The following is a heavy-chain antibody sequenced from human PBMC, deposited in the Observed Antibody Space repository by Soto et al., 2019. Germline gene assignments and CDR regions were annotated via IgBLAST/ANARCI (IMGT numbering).Heavy chain of an antibody. CDR1: GGSISTDHYH. Sequence: QVQLQESGPGLVRPSQTLSLTCTVSGGSISTDHYHWTWIRQAPGKGLEWIGYIHYSGSIQFNPSLQSRVSISVDKSKNLFSLRLSSVTAAHTAVYFCSRADDGGDRDYYGLDDWGQGTTVTVAS. V-gene: IGHV4-30-4*01. J-gene: IGHJ6*02. CDR2: IHYSGSI. CDR3: SRADDGGDRDYYGLDD. D-gene: IGHD2-21*02.